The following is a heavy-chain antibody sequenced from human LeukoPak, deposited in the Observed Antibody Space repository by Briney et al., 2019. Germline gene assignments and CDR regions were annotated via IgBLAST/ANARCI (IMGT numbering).Heavy chain of an antibody. CDR1: GFTFSTYW. CDR3: ALGYCSSTSCYTGGDFDY. Sequence: PGGSLRLSCAASGFTFSTYWMHWVRQAPGKGLVWVSRINSDGSSTNYADSVKGRFTISRDNAKNTLYLQMNSLRAEDTAVYYCALGYCSSTSCYTGGDFDYWGQGTLVTVSS. J-gene: IGHJ4*02. V-gene: IGHV3-74*01. D-gene: IGHD2-2*01. CDR2: INSDGSST.